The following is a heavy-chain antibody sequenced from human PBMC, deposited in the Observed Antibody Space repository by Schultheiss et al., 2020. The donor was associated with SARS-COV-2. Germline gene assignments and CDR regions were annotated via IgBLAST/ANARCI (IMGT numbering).Heavy chain of an antibody. V-gene: IGHV3-30*19. Sequence: GGSLRLSCAASGFTFSSYGMHWVRQAPGKGLEWVAVISYDGSNKYYADSVKGRFTISRDNSKNTLYLQMNSLRAEDTAVYYCVKDRLSSTSSSPYDAFDIWGQGTMVTVSS. CDR3: VKDRLSSTSSSPYDAFDI. D-gene: IGHD2-2*01. CDR1: GFTFSSYG. J-gene: IGHJ3*02. CDR2: ISYDGSNK.